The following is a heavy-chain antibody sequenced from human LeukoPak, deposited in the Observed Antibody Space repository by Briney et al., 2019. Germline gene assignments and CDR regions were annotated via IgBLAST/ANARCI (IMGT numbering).Heavy chain of an antibody. CDR2: IYYSGST. CDR1: GGSISSSSYY. CDR3: ARSDGSGSCYNAGFDY. Sequence: SETLSLTCTVSGGSISSSSYYWGWIRQPPGKGLAWIGSIYYSGSTYYNPSLKSRVTISVDTSKNQFSLKLSSVTAADTAVYYCARSDGSGSCYNAGFDYWGKGTLVTVSS. V-gene: IGHV4-39*01. J-gene: IGHJ4*02. D-gene: IGHD3-10*01.